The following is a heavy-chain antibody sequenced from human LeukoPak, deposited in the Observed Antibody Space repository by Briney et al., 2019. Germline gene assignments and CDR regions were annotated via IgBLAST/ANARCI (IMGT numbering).Heavy chain of an antibody. J-gene: IGHJ4*02. D-gene: IGHD5-18*01. CDR1: GGTFIIYA. CDR3: ARDLRYSYGLVPFDY. V-gene: IGHV1-69*06. CDR2: IIPIFGTA. Sequence: GASVTVSFKASGGTFIIYAISWVRQAPGQGLEWMGGIIPIFGTANYAQKFQGRVTITADKSTSTAYMELSSLRSEDTAVYYCARDLRYSYGLVPFDYWGQGTLVTVSS.